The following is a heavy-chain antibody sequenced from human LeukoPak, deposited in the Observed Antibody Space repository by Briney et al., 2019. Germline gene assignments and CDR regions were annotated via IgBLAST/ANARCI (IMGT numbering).Heavy chain of an antibody. J-gene: IGHJ4*02. CDR3: ARDPGFSSFDY. CDR2: INQDGSVK. CDR1: GLPFSTYW. Sequence: GGPLRLSGAVWGLPFSTYWVTWFRKTPGKGRDFVANINQDGSVKNYVGSVKGRFTISRDNAKNSLYLQMSSLRVDDTAIYYCARDPGFSSFDYWGQGTLVTVSS. V-gene: IGHV3-7*01. D-gene: IGHD3-3*02.